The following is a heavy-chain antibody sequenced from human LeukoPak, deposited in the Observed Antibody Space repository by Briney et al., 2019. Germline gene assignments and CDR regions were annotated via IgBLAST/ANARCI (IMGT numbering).Heavy chain of an antibody. CDR2: INHSGST. Sequence: SETLSLTCAVYGGSFSGYYWSWIRQPPGKGLEWIGEINHSGSTNYNPSLKSRVTISVDTSKNQFSLKLSSVTAADTAVYYCARGREVATILGYYYYYMDVWGKGTTVTVSS. CDR3: ARGREVATILGYYYYYMDV. J-gene: IGHJ6*03. V-gene: IGHV4-34*01. CDR1: GGSFSGYY. D-gene: IGHD5-12*01.